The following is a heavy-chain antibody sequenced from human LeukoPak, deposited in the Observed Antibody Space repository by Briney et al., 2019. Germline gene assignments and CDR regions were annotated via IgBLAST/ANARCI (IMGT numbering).Heavy chain of an antibody. J-gene: IGHJ6*02. Sequence: ASVKVSCKASGYTFTSYDINWVRQATGQGLEWMGWMNPNSGNTGYAQKFQGRVTMTRNTSISTAYMELCSLRSEDTAVYYCARSYSSSSYYGMDVWGQGTTVTVSS. CDR1: GYTFTSYD. D-gene: IGHD6-6*01. CDR2: MNPNSGNT. CDR3: ARSYSSSSYYGMDV. V-gene: IGHV1-8*01.